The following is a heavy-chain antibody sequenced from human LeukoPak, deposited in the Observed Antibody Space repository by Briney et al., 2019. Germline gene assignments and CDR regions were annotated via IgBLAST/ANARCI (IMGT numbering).Heavy chain of an antibody. Sequence: SETLSLTCTVSGGSISSYYWSWIRQPLGKGLEWIGYIYYSGSTNYNPSLKSRVTISVDTSKNQFSLKLSSVTAADTAVYYCAREGARGGVKHWGQGTLVTVSS. D-gene: IGHD3-16*01. CDR2: IYYSGST. CDR3: AREGARGGVKH. J-gene: IGHJ1*01. V-gene: IGHV4-59*01. CDR1: GGSISSYY.